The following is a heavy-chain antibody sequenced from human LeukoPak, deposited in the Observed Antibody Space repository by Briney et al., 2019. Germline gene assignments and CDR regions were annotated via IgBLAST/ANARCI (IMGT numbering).Heavy chain of an antibody. CDR1: GFTVSSNY. J-gene: IGHJ5*02. V-gene: IGHV3-66*01. CDR3: ARDRLVGARRWFDP. CDR2: IYSGGSA. Sequence: GGSLRLSCAASGFTVSSNYMSWVRQAPGKGLEWVSVIYSGGSAYYADSVKGRFTISRDNSKNTLYLQMNSLRAEDTAVYYCARDRLVGARRWFDPWGQGTLVTVSS. D-gene: IGHD1-26*01.